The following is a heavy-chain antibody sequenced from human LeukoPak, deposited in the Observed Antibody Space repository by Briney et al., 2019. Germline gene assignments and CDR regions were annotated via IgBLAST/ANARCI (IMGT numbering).Heavy chain of an antibody. CDR3: AVTIFGVVISGMDV. Sequence: GGSLRLSCAASGFTFSSYAMSWVRQAPGRGLEWVSVISAGGRITYYADSVKGRFTISRDNSKNTLYLQMNSLRAEDTAVYYCAVTIFGVVISGMDVWGQGTTVTVSS. V-gene: IGHV3-23*01. CDR2: ISAGGRIT. J-gene: IGHJ6*02. D-gene: IGHD3-3*01. CDR1: GFTFSSYA.